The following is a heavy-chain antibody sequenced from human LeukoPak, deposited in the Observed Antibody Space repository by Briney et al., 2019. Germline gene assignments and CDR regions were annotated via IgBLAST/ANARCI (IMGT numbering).Heavy chain of an antibody. CDR1: GYTFTSYD. Sequence: GASVKVSCKASGYTFTSYDINWVRQATGQGLEWMGWMNPNSGNTGYAQKFQGRVTITADESTSTAYMELSSLRSEDTAVYYCARRRGYSYGSWGQGTLVTVSS. V-gene: IGHV1-8*03. D-gene: IGHD5-18*01. CDR2: MNPNSGNT. J-gene: IGHJ4*02. CDR3: ARRRGYSYGS.